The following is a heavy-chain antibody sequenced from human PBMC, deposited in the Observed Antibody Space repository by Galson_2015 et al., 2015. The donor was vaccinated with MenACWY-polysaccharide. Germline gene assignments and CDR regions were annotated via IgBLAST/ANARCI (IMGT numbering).Heavy chain of an antibody. J-gene: IGHJ4*02. CDR1: GFTFSNHW. D-gene: IGHD5-18*01. V-gene: IGHV3-74*01. CDR2: INPDATII. CDR3: ARDRVDAVVIYDHTMFDS. Sequence: SLRLSCAASGFTFSNHWMHWVRHAPGEGRVWGSRINPDATIINYADSVKGRFAISRDNARDTLYLEMNSLRAEDTGVYFCARDRVDAVVIYDHTMFDSWGQGVLVTVSS.